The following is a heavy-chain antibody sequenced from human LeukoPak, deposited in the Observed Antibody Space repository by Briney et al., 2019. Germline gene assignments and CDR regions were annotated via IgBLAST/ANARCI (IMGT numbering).Heavy chain of an antibody. V-gene: IGHV3-21*04. Sequence: PGGSLRLSCAASGFAFSSYSMDWVGQAPGKGLEWVSAMSSSSSYIYYADSVKGRFTISRDNAKNTLYLQMNSLRAEDTAVYYCAKGVGYSSGWYSGYYFDYWGQGTLVTVSS. CDR2: MSSSSSYI. CDR3: AKGVGYSSGWYSGYYFDY. D-gene: IGHD6-19*01. J-gene: IGHJ4*02. CDR1: GFAFSSYS.